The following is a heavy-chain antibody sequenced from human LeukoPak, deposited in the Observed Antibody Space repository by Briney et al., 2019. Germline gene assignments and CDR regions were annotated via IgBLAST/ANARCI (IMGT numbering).Heavy chain of an antibody. D-gene: IGHD6-6*01. CDR2: IYYSGST. Sequence: SETLSLTCTVSGGSISSSSYYWGWIRQPPGKGLEWIGSIYYSGSTYYNPSLKSRVTISVDTSKNQFSLKLSSVTAADTAVYYCAREPFGLGRSSSGMENSQHWGQGTLVTVSS. J-gene: IGHJ1*01. CDR1: GGSISSSSYY. CDR3: AREPFGLGRSSSGMENSQH. V-gene: IGHV4-39*07.